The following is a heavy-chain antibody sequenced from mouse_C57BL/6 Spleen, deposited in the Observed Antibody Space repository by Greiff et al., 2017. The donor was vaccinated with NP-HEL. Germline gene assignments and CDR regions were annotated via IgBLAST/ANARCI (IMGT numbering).Heavy chain of an antibody. Sequence: QVQLQQPGAELVRPGSSVKLSCKASGYTFTSYWMDWVKQRPGQGLAWIGNIYPSDSETHYNQKFKDKATLTVDKSSSTAYMQLSSLTSEDSAVYYCARSIYESMDYWGQGTSVTVSS. D-gene: IGHD2-3*01. CDR1: GYTFTSYW. J-gene: IGHJ4*01. CDR3: ARSIYESMDY. CDR2: IYPSDSET. V-gene: IGHV1-61*01.